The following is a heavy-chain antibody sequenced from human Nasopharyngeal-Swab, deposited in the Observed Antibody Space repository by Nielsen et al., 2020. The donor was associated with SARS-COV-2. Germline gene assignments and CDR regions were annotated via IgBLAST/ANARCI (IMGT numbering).Heavy chain of an antibody. CDR2: IYHSGST. CDR3: ARDDYGDYGGWFDP. D-gene: IGHD4-17*01. V-gene: IGHV4-38-2*02. J-gene: IGHJ5*02. Sequence: RQAPGKGLEWIGSIYHSGSTYYNPSLKSRVTISVDTSKNQFSLKLSSVTAADTAVYYCARDDYGDYGGWFDPWGQGTPVTVSS.